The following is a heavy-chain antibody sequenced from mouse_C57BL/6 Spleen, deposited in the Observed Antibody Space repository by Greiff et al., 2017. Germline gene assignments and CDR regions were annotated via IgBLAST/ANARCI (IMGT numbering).Heavy chain of an antibody. D-gene: IGHD2-4*01. CDR3: ARPYDYGYAMDY. V-gene: IGHV1-26*01. CDR2: INPNNGGT. CDR1: GYTFTDYY. Sequence: EVQLQQSGPELVKPGASVKISCKASGYTFTDYYMNWVKQSHGKSLEWIGDINPNNGGTSYNQKFKGKATLTVDKSSSTAYMELRSLTSEDSAVXYCARPYDYGYAMDYWGQGTSVTVSS. J-gene: IGHJ4*01.